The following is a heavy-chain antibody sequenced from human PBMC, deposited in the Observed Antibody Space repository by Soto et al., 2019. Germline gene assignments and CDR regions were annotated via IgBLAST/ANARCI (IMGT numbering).Heavy chain of an antibody. D-gene: IGHD2-2*01. V-gene: IGHV1-18*01. Sequence: QVQLVQSGAEVKKPGASVKVSCKASGYTFTSYGISWVRQAPGQGLEWMGWISAYNGNTNYAQKLQGRVTMTTDTSTSTAYMELRSLRSDDTAVYYCARDLTSLVPAAQGTYYYYYYGMDVWGQGTTVTVSS. CDR2: ISAYNGNT. J-gene: IGHJ6*02. CDR1: GYTFTSYG. CDR3: ARDLTSLVPAAQGTYYYYYYGMDV.